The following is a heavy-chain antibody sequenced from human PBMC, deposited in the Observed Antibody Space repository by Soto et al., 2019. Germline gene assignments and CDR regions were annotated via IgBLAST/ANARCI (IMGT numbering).Heavy chain of an antibody. D-gene: IGHD4-17*01. CDR2: IYYSGST. CDR3: ATEEDYGDYGVYYYGMDV. V-gene: IGHV4-30-4*01. J-gene: IGHJ6*02. CDR1: GGSISSGDYY. Sequence: SESLSLTCTVSGGSISSGDYYWSWIRQPPGKGLEWIGYIYYSGSTYYNPSLKSRVTISVDTSKNQFSLKLSSVTAADTAVYYCATEEDYGDYGVYYYGMDVWGQGTTVTVSS.